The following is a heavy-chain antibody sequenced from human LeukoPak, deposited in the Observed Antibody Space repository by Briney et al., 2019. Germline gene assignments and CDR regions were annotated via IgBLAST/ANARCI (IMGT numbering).Heavy chain of an antibody. CDR1: GFTFSSYA. J-gene: IGHJ3*02. CDR2: ISYDGSNK. V-gene: IGHV3-30-3*02. D-gene: IGHD5-12*01. CDR3: AKKGAITDAFDI. Sequence: GGSLRLSCAASGFTFSSYAMHWVRQAPGKGLEWVAVISYDGSNKYYADSVKGRFTISRDNSKNTLYLQMNSLRAEDTAVYYCAKKGAITDAFDIWGQGTMVTVSS.